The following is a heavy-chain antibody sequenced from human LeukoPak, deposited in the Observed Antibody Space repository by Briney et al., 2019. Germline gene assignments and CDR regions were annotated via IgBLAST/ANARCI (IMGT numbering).Heavy chain of an antibody. CDR3: AKDLPNWATDC. J-gene: IGHJ4*02. V-gene: IGHV3-30*02. CDR1: GFSFSNYG. D-gene: IGHD3-16*01. CDR2: IRFDGSDK. Sequence: AGGSLRLSCAASGFSFSNYGMHWVRQAPGKGLEWVAFIRFDGSDKYYADSVKGRFNISRDNSKNTLYLQMNSLSDEDTAVYYCAKDLPNWATDCWGQGTLVAVSS.